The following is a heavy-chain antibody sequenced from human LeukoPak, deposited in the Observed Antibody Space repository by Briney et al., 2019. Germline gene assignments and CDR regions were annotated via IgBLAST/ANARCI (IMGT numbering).Heavy chain of an antibody. J-gene: IGHJ6*03. CDR2: ISGSGGST. V-gene: IGHV3-23*01. D-gene: IGHD2-2*01. CDR1: GFTFSSYA. CDR3: AKAHSNGYAYYYYYYMDV. Sequence: GGSLRLSCAASGFTFSSYAMSWVRQAPGKGLEWVSAISGSGGSTYYTDSVKGRFTISRDNSKNTLYLQMNSLRAEDTAVYYCAKAHSNGYAYYYYYYMDVWGKGTTVTVSS.